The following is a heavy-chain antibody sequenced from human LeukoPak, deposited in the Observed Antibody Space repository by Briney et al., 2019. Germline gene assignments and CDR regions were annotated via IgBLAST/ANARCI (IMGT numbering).Heavy chain of an antibody. D-gene: IGHD1-20*01. Sequence: SETLCLTCSVSGYSISSGYYWGSIRQPPGRGLEWIGTIYHSGSNYYNPSLKSRVTISVDTSKNQFSLKLTSVTAADTAVYYCARERGDNWNVGPWGQGTLVTVSS. CDR2: IYHSGSN. CDR1: GYSISSGYY. V-gene: IGHV4-38-2*02. J-gene: IGHJ5*02. CDR3: ARERGDNWNVGP.